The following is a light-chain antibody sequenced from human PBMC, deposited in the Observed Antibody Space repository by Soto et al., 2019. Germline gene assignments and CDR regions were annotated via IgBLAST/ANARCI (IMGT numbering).Light chain of an antibody. CDR3: QQYNNWPPYT. CDR1: QSVSSN. J-gene: IGKJ2*01. V-gene: IGKV3-15*01. Sequence: EIVMTQSPATLSVSPGERATLFCRASQSVSSNLAWYQQKPGQAPRLLIYGASTRATGIPARFSGSGSGTEFTLPISSLQSEDFAVYYCQQYNNWPPYTFGQATKLESK. CDR2: GAS.